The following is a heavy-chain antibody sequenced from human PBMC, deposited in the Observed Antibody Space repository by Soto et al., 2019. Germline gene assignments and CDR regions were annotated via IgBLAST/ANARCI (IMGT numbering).Heavy chain of an antibody. D-gene: IGHD1-26*01. Sequence: LRLSCAASGFTFSSYAMSWVRQAPGKGLEWLSVISGSGGDTYYADSVKGRFTISRDNSKNTLYLQMNSLRAEDTAAYYCATLRGSGSYQFYYGMDVWGQGTTVTVSS. J-gene: IGHJ6*02. CDR1: GFTFSSYA. V-gene: IGHV3-23*01. CDR2: ISGSGGDT. CDR3: ATLRGSGSYQFYYGMDV.